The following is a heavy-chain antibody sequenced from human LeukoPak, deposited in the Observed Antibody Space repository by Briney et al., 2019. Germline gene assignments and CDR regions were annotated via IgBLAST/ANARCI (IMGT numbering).Heavy chain of an antibody. V-gene: IGHV1-69*01. CDR1: GGTFNSYT. CDR2: IIPTFSTT. CDR3: AGLPYSYDSRTFPPSDY. Sequence: GSSVKVSCKTSGGTFNSYTINWVRQAPGQGREWMGGIIPTFSTTNYAQKFQGTVIITADESMSTVYMELGSLRSEDTAVYYCAGLPYSYDSRTFPPSDYWGQGTLVTVSS. J-gene: IGHJ4*02. D-gene: IGHD3-16*01.